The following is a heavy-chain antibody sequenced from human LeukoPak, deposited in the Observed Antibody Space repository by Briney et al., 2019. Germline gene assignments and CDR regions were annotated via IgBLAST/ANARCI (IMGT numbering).Heavy chain of an antibody. Sequence: SETLSLTCTVSGGSITSGNYYWGWIRQPPGKGLEWIGSVYYSGSTYYSPSLKSRITVSLDTSKNQFSLKVRSVTAADTAVYYCVRDKTFEVVNFFDCWGQGTLVTVSS. CDR2: VYYSGST. CDR1: GGSITSGNYY. J-gene: IGHJ4*02. V-gene: IGHV4-39*07. D-gene: IGHD3-3*01. CDR3: VRDKTFEVVNFFDC.